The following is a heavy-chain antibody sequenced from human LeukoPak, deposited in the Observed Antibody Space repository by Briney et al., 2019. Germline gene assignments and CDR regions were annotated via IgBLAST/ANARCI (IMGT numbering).Heavy chain of an antibody. J-gene: IGHJ4*02. D-gene: IGHD2-2*01. V-gene: IGHV1-3*01. CDR2: INAGNGNT. CDR1: GYTFTTYT. CDR3: ARDRGWCSSTSCYEDNFDY. Sequence: ASVKVSCKASGYTFTTYTIHWVRQAPGQRLEWMGWINAGNGNTKYSQEFQDRVTITRDTSASTAYMELSSLRSDDTAVYYCARDRGWCSSTSCYEDNFDYWGQGTLVTVSS.